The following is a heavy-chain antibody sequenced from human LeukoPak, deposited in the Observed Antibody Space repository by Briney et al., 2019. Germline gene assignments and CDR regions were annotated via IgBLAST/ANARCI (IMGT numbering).Heavy chain of an antibody. D-gene: IGHD3-9*01. Sequence: GGSLRLSCAASGFTFSNYAMSWVRQAPGKGLEWVSAITGSGAITYYADSLKGRFTISRDNSKNTLYLQTNSLRAEDTAVYYCAKWGDYDVLTGYYDPDYWGQGTLVTVSS. CDR2: ITGSGAIT. V-gene: IGHV3-23*01. CDR1: GFTFSNYA. CDR3: AKWGDYDVLTGYYDPDY. J-gene: IGHJ4*02.